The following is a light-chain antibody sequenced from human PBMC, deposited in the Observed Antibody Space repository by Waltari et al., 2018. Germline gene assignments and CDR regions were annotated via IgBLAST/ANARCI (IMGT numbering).Light chain of an antibody. J-gene: IGLJ2*01. V-gene: IGLV2-23*02. Sequence: QSALPQPASVSGSPGQSITISCTGTSRDVASYNLVSWYQQHPGKAPKLMIYEVSKRPSGVSNRFSGSKSGNTASLTISGLQAEDEADYYCCSYAGSSTFVFGGGTKLTVL. CDR3: CSYAGSSTFV. CDR2: EVS. CDR1: SRDVASYNL.